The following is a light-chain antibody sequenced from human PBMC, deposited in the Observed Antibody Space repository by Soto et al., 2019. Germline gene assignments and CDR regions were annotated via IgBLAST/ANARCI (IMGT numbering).Light chain of an antibody. CDR1: QSVSSSY. J-gene: IGKJ2*01. V-gene: IGKV3-20*01. CDR2: GAS. Sequence: EIVLTQSPGTLSLSPGERATLSCRASQSVSSSYLAWYQQKPGLAPRLLIYGASSRATGIPDRFSGSGSGTDFTLTISRLEPEDFAVYYCQQYGSSQGYTFGQGTKLEIK. CDR3: QQYGSSQGYT.